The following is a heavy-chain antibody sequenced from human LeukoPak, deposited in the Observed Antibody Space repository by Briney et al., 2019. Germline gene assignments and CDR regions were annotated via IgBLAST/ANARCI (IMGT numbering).Heavy chain of an antibody. D-gene: IGHD3-10*01. V-gene: IGHV3-21*01. Sequence: PGGSLRLSCAASGFTFSGYRINWVRQAPGKGLEWVSPISSSSTYIYYADSLKGRFTISRDNAKNSLYLQMNSLRAEDTAVYYCARDSVRGGRYGMDVWGQGTTVTVSS. J-gene: IGHJ6*02. CDR3: ARDSVRGGRYGMDV. CDR2: ISSSSTYI. CDR1: GFTFSGYR.